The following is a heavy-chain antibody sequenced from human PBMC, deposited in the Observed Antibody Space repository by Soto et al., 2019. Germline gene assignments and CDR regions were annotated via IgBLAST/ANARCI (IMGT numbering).Heavy chain of an antibody. CDR2: IYYAGST. CDR1: GGSTSSNVYY. Sequence: NPSETLSLTCTVSGGSTSSNVYYWAWIRQPPGKGLEWIGSIYYAGSTYSNPSLQSRVSISVDSSKNQFSLKVSSVTGADTAVYYCARQYYDSSGWYFFDYWGPGTLVTVSS. CDR3: ARQYYDSSGWYFFDY. J-gene: IGHJ4*02. D-gene: IGHD3-22*01. V-gene: IGHV4-39*01.